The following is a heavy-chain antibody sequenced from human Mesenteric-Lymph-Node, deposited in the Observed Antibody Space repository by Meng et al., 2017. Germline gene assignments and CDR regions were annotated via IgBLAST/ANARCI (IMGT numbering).Heavy chain of an antibody. D-gene: IGHD2-8*02. Sequence: VQLQRGGAGLLKPSETLSLTCAVNGGSLSGAYWNWIRQPPGKGLEWIGEIIHGGSPSYNPSLKSRVTISIDTSKNQLSLMLSSVTTADTAVYYCARRPTGIDYWGQGTLVTVSS. CDR2: IIHGGSP. J-gene: IGHJ4*02. CDR3: ARRPTGIDY. CDR1: GGSLSGAY. V-gene: IGHV4-34*12.